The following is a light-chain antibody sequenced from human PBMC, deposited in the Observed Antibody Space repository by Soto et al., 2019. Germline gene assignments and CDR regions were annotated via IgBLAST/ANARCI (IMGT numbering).Light chain of an antibody. J-gene: IGLJ2*01. CDR2: DVS. CDR3: SSYTSSSTVI. Sequence: QSALTQPASMSGSPGQSIAISCTGSSSDVGGYNYVSWYQQHSGKAPKLMIYDVSNRPSGVSDRFSGSKSGNTASLTISGLQAEDEAEYYCSSYTSSSTVIFGGGTKLTVL. V-gene: IGLV2-14*01. CDR1: SSDVGGYNY.